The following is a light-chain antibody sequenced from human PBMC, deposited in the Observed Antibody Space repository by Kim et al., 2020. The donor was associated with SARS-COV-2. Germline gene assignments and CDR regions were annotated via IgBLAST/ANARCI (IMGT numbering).Light chain of an antibody. V-gene: IGLV6-57*03. CDR1: SGSIGDNY. CDR2: EDD. J-gene: IGLJ2*01. Sequence: GKTVTISCPRSSGSIGDNYVQWYQQRPGGVPTAVIYEDDQRPSVVSDRFSGSIDNSSNSASLTISRLRTEDEADYYCQSYNRDNVLFGGGTQLTVL. CDR3: QSYNRDNVL.